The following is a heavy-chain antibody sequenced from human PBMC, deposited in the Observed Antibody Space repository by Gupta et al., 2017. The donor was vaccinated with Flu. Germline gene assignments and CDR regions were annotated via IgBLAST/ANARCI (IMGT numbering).Heavy chain of an antibody. Sequence: QVQLVESGGGVAQPGRFLRLSCAASGRTFSSYGMHWVRQAPGKGLEWVAVIWYDGSNKYYADSVKGRFTISRDNSKNTLYLQMNSLRAEDTAVYYCARDMYSGSSSYYYGMDVWGQGTTVTVSS. CDR1: GRTFSSYG. CDR2: IWYDGSNK. V-gene: IGHV3-33*01. J-gene: IGHJ6*02. CDR3: ARDMYSGSSSYYYGMDV. D-gene: IGHD6-6*01.